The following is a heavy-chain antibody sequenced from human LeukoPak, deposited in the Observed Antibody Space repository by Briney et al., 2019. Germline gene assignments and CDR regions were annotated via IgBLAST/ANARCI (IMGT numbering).Heavy chain of an antibody. CDR2: ISSSSSYI. CDR1: GFIFSDYY. J-gene: IGHJ5*02. D-gene: IGHD3-9*01. V-gene: IGHV3-11*06. CDR3: ARGYDILTGYPGFDP. Sequence: GGSLRLSCAASGFIFSDYYMSWIRQAPGKGLEWVSSISSSSSYIYYADSVKGRFTISRDNAKNSLYLQMNSLRAEDTAVYYCARGYDILTGYPGFDPWGQGTLVTVSS.